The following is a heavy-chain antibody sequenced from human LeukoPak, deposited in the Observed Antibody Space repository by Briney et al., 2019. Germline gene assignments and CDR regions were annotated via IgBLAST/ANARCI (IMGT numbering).Heavy chain of an antibody. D-gene: IGHD1-26*01. CDR2: IYPGDSDT. V-gene: IGHV5-51*01. CDR3: ARPEWELLRLGAFDI. J-gene: IGHJ3*02. Sequence: HGESLKISCKGSGYSFTSYWIGWVRQMPGKGLEWMGIIYPGDSDTRYSPSFQGQVTISADKSISTAYLQWSSLKASDTAMYYCARPEWELLRLGAFDIWGQGTMVTVSS. CDR1: GYSFTSYW.